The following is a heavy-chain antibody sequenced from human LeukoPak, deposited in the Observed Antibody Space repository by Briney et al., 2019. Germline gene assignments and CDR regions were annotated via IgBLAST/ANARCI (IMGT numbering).Heavy chain of an antibody. J-gene: IGHJ4*02. CDR2: ISYDGSNK. CDR3: ARDEDLAYGDYAEN. CDR1: GFTFSSYA. D-gene: IGHD4-17*01. V-gene: IGHV3-30-3*01. Sequence: PGRSLRLSCAASGFTFSSYAMHWVRQAPGKGLEWVAVISYDGSNKYYADSVKGRFTISRDNSKNTLYLQMNSLRAEDTAVYYCARDEDLAYGDYAENWGQGTLVTVSS.